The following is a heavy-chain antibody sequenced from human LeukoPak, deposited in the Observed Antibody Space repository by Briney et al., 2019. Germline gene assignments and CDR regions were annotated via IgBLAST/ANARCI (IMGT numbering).Heavy chain of an antibody. V-gene: IGHV3-23*01. Sequence: GALRLSCVASGFTFCDYLMSWGRHVLGGGLEWVSAISDSGGTTDYADSVKGRFTISRDNSKNTLYLQMNSLRAEDTAVYFCAKGGGSLDWGQGTLVTVSS. D-gene: IGHD1-26*01. CDR2: ISDSGGTT. J-gene: IGHJ4*02. CDR1: GFTFCDYL. CDR3: AKGGGSLD.